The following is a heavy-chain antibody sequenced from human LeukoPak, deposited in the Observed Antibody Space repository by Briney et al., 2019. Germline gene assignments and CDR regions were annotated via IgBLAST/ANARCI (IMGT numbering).Heavy chain of an antibody. J-gene: IGHJ5*02. CDR1: GGSISSYY. Sequence: LETLSLTCTVSGGSISSYYWSWIRQPPGKGLEWIGYIYYSGSTNYNPSLKSRVTISVDTSKNQFSLKLSSVTAADTAVYYCARHNRGWFDPWGQGTLVTVSS. CDR2: IYYSGST. D-gene: IGHD1-14*01. CDR3: ARHNRGWFDP. V-gene: IGHV4-59*08.